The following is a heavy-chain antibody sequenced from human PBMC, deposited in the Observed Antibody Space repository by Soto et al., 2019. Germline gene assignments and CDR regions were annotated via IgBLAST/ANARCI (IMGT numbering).Heavy chain of an antibody. CDR1: GFTFSDYY. J-gene: IGHJ4*02. CDR3: TPVKDYYHTSASDS. V-gene: IGHV3-11*03. Sequence: VQLLESGGGLVKPGGSLRLSCAASGFTFSDYYMSWIRQAPGKGLEWISYISSNSNYKNHAESVRGRFTISRDNAKNSLSLQMNSLTAEHTAVYYCTPVKDYYHTSASDSWGQGTLVTVSS. CDR2: ISSNSNYK. D-gene: IGHD3-22*01.